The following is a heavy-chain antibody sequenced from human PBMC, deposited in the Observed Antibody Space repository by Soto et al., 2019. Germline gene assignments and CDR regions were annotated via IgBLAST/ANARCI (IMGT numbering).Heavy chain of an antibody. D-gene: IGHD3-22*01. CDR2: VSSTGST. CDR1: GCSLNSYY. Sequence: SETLSLTCTVSGCSLNSYYWTWIRQSPGKGLEWIGYVSSTGSTNYNPSLKSRLTMSLDTSTNEVSLSLTSVTAADAAVYFCARFSPPRKSYDSNPGWFNTWGQGIMVT. J-gene: IGHJ5*02. V-gene: IGHV4-59*01. CDR3: ARFSPPRKSYDSNPGWFNT.